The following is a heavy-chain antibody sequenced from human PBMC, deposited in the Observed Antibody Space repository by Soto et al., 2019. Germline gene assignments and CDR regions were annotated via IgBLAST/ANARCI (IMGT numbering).Heavy chain of an antibody. CDR2: ISAYNGHT. CDR1: VYTYTRYL. J-gene: IGHJ4*02. V-gene: IGHV1-18*01. Sequence: PVNLSRKSSVYTYTRYLSSRLRQAPGQGLEWMGWISAYNGHTNYAQKLQGRVTMTTDTSTSTAYMELRSLRSDDTAVYYCARDQGGNYYYWGQGTLVTVSS. CDR3: ARDQGGNYYY. D-gene: IGHD1-26*01.